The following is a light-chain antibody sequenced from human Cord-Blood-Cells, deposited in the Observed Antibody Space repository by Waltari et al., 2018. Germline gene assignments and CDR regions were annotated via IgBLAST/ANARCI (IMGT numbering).Light chain of an antibody. CDR3: QSYDSSLWV. Sequence: QSALTQPRSVAGSPGQSVTIPCTGTTSAVGGYHYVSWYHQHPGKAPNLMIYDVSKRPSGVPDRFSGSIDSSSNSASLTISGLKTEDEADYYCQSYDSSLWVFGGGTKLTVL. CDR2: DVS. CDR1: TSAVGGYHY. V-gene: IGLV2-11*01. J-gene: IGLJ3*02.